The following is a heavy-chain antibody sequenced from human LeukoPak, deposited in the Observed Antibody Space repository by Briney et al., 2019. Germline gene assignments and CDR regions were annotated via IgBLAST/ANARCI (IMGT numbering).Heavy chain of an antibody. CDR1: GYSFTNYW. D-gene: IGHD3-10*01. CDR3: ARLEYYYGSGSYCYFDY. CDR2: IHPGDSNT. V-gene: IGHV5-51*01. J-gene: IGHJ4*02. Sequence: GESLKISCKGSGYSFTNYWIAWVRQMPGKGLEWMGIIHPGDSNTRYSPSFQGQVTISADKSISTAYLQWSSLKASDTAMYYCARLEYYYGSGSYCYFDYWGQGTLVTVSS.